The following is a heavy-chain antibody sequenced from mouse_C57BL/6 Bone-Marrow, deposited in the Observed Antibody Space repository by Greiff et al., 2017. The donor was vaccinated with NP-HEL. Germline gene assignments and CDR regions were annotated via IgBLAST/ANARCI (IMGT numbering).Heavy chain of an antibody. J-gene: IGHJ4*01. Sequence: EVKLQESGPELVKPGASVKIPCKASGYTFTDYNMDWVKQSHGKSLEWIGDINPNNGGTIYNQKFKGKATLTVDKSSSTAYMELRSLTSEDTAVYYCASGYYGRDYYAMDYWGQGTSVTVSS. CDR3: ASGYYGRDYYAMDY. CDR2: INPNNGGT. D-gene: IGHD1-1*01. V-gene: IGHV1-18*01. CDR1: GYTFTDYN.